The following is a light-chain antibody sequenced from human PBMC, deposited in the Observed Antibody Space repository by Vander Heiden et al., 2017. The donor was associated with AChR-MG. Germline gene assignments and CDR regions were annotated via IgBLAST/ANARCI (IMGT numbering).Light chain of an antibody. V-gene: IGKV3-11*01. CDR1: QSLHES. CDR3: QRRGDWPRT. Sequence: EIVLTHLPATLSLSPGERATLFCRASQSLHESLGWYQQRPGQAPKLLMYLASNRATGIPDRFIGSGSGTVFTLTISSLEPEDFAVYYCQRRGDWPRTFGQGTKVELK. CDR2: LAS. J-gene: IGKJ1*01.